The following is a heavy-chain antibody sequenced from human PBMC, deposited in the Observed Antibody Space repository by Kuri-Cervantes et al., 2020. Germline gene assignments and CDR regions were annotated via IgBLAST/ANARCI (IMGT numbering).Heavy chain of an antibody. CDR1: GFTFSSYA. Sequence: ESLKISCAASGFTFSSYAMSWVRQAPGKGLEWVSAISGSGGSTYYADSVKGRFTISRDNSKNTLYLQMNSLRAEDTAVYYCAKVSSGYWLFDYWGQGTLVTVSS. CDR3: AKVSSGYWLFDY. CDR2: ISGSGGST. J-gene: IGHJ4*02. V-gene: IGHV3-23*01. D-gene: IGHD3-22*01.